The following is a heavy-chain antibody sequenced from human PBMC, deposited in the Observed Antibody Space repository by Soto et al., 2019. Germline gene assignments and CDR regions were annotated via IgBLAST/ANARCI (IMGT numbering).Heavy chain of an antibody. CDR1: GFTFSSYG. J-gene: IGHJ4*02. CDR3: ATRGFTGQFDD. V-gene: IGHV3-30*03. CDR2: ISYDGSNK. Sequence: QVQLVESGGGVVQPGRSLRLACAASGFTFSSYGMHWVRQAPGKGLEWVAVISYDGSNKYYVDSVLGRFTISRDNSKNMLYLQMNSLRPEDTAMYYCATRGFTGQFDDWGQGTLVTVSS. D-gene: IGHD3-16*01.